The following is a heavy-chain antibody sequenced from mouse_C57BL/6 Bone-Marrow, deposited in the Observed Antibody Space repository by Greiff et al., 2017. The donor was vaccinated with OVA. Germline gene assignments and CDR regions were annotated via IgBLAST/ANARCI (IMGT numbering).Heavy chain of an antibody. D-gene: IGHD4-1*01. J-gene: IGHJ2*01. CDR1: GFSFNTYA. CDR2: IRSKSNNYAT. CDR3: VRHGWDGYYFDY. Sequence: EVQLVESGGGLVQPKGSLKLSCAASGFSFNTYAMNWVRQAPGKGLEWVARIRSKSNNYATYYADSVKDRFTISRDDSESMLYLQMNNLKTEDTAMYYCVRHGWDGYYFDYWGQGTTLTVSS. V-gene: IGHV10-1*01.